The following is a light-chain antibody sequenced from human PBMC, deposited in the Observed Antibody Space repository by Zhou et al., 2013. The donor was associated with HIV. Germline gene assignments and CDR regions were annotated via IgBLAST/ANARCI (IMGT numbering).Light chain of an antibody. CDR2: AAS. V-gene: IGKV1-9*01. CDR3: QQSYSTLWT. Sequence: DFQLTQSPSFLSASVGDRVTITCRASQGISSFLAWYQQKPGKAPKLLIYAASTLQSGVPSRFSGSGSGTDFTFTISSLQPEDFATYYCQQSYSTLWTFGQGTKVEIK. J-gene: IGKJ1*01. CDR1: QGISSF.